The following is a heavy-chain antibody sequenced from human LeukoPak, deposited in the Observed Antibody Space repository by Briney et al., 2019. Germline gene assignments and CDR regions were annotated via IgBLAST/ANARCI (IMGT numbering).Heavy chain of an antibody. V-gene: IGHV4-34*01. CDR2: IYYSGST. Sequence: SETLSLTCAVYGGSFSGYYWGWIRQPPGKGLEWIGSIYYSGSTYYNPSLKSRVTISVDTSKNQFSLKLSSVTAADTAVYYCARVNSYYYDSSGYYASNWFDPWGQGTLVTVSS. D-gene: IGHD3-22*01. CDR1: GGSFSGYY. CDR3: ARVNSYYYDSSGYYASNWFDP. J-gene: IGHJ5*02.